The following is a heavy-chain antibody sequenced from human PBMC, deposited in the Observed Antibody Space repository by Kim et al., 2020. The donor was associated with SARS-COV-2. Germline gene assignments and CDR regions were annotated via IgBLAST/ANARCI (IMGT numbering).Heavy chain of an antibody. D-gene: IGHD5-18*01. V-gene: IGHV3-21*01. J-gene: IGHJ4*02. CDR1: GFSSSSYS. Sequence: GGSLRLSCAASGFSSSSYSMHWVRQAPGKGLEWVSSISSSSSYIYYADSVKGRFTISRDNAKNSLYLQMNSLRAEDTAVYYCARGPRGYSYGYVDYWGQGTLVTVSS. CDR2: ISSSSSYI. CDR3: ARGPRGYSYGYVDY.